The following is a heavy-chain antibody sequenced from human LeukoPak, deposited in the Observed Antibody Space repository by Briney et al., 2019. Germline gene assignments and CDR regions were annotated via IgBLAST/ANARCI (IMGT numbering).Heavy chain of an antibody. D-gene: IGHD3-10*01. CDR1: GDNFSSYV. J-gene: IGHJ2*01. CDR3: ATSVRGVIGWYFDL. CDR2: FDPEDGET. Sequence: ASVKVSCKASGDNFSSYVITWVRQAPGQGLEWMGGFDPEDGETIYAQKFQGRVTMTEDTSTDTAYMELSSLRSEDTAVYYCATSVRGVIGWYFDLWGRGTLVTVSS. V-gene: IGHV1-24*01.